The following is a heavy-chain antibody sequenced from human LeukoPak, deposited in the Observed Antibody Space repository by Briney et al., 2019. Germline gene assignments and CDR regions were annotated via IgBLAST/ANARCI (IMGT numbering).Heavy chain of an antibody. Sequence: GGSLRVSCATSGFMFSDYSMNWVRQAPGKGLEWVSSISRTSTYIWYADSVKGRFTISRDNANNSLYLQMSSLRAEDTAVYYCARGEDYGTNSFDYWGQGTLVTVSS. CDR1: GFMFSDYS. V-gene: IGHV3-21*06. CDR2: ISRTSTYI. J-gene: IGHJ4*02. D-gene: IGHD4-17*01. CDR3: ARGEDYGTNSFDY.